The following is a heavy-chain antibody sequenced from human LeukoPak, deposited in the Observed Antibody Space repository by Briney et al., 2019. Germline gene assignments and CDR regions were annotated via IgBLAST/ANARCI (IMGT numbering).Heavy chain of an antibody. Sequence: GRSLRLFCAASGFTFSSYGMHWVRQAPGKGLEWVAVIWYDGSNKYYADSVKGRFTISRDNSNNTLYLQMNSLRAEDTAVYYCARDDSGYDSYFDYWGQGTLVTVSS. D-gene: IGHD5-12*01. CDR3: ARDDSGYDSYFDY. J-gene: IGHJ4*02. V-gene: IGHV3-33*01. CDR1: GFTFSSYG. CDR2: IWYDGSNK.